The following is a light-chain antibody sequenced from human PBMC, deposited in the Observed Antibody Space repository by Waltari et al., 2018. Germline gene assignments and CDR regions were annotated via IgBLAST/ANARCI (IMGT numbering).Light chain of an antibody. J-gene: IGKJ1*01. Sequence: EIVLTQSPATLSLSPGEGATLSCRASQSVRSQLVWYQQKRGQAPRLLIYDASNRATGIPARFSGSGSGTDFTRTISSLEPEDFAVYYCQQCNNSPPTFGQGTKVEIK. CDR2: DAS. CDR3: QQCNNSPPT. V-gene: IGKV3-11*01. CDR1: QSVRSQ.